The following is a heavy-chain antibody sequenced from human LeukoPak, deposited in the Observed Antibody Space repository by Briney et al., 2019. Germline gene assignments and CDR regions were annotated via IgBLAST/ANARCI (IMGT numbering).Heavy chain of an antibody. V-gene: IGHV1-8*02. CDR3: ARGDLHYYGSGSNYNPSDY. CDR2: INPNSGNT. J-gene: IGHJ4*02. Sequence: AASVKVSCKASGYTFTGYYMHWVRQAPGQGLEWMGWINPNSGNTGYAQKFQGRVTMTRDTSISTAYMELSSLRSEDTAVYYCARGDLHYYGSGSNYNPSDYWGQGTLVTVSS. D-gene: IGHD3-10*01. CDR1: GYTFTGYY.